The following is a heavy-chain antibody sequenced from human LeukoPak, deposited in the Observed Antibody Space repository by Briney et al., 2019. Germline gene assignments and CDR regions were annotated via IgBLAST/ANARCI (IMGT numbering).Heavy chain of an antibody. CDR1: GFTFSSYA. D-gene: IGHD6-13*01. Sequence: GGSLRLSCAASGFTFSSYAMSWVRQAPGKGLEWVSAISGSGGTTFYADSVKGRFTISRDNSKNTLYLQMNNLRAEDTAVYYCAKDWALGAAGSFDYWGQGTLVTVSS. J-gene: IGHJ4*02. V-gene: IGHV3-23*01. CDR2: ISGSGGTT. CDR3: AKDWALGAAGSFDY.